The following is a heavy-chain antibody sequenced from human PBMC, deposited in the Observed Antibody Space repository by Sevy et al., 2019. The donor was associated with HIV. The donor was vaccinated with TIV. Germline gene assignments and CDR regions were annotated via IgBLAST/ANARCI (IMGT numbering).Heavy chain of an antibody. Sequence: GGSLRLSCAASGFTFSSYAMHWVRQAPGKGLEWVAVISYDGSNKYYADSVKGRFTISRDNSKNTLYLQMNSLRAEDTAVYYCASTRGTVTSYYYYGMDVWGQGTTVTVSS. V-gene: IGHV3-30*04. D-gene: IGHD4-17*01. CDR1: GFTFSSYA. J-gene: IGHJ6*02. CDR2: ISYDGSNK. CDR3: ASTRGTVTSYYYYGMDV.